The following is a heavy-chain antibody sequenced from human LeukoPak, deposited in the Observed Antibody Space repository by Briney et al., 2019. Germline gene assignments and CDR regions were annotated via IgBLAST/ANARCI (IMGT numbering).Heavy chain of an antibody. D-gene: IGHD3-9*01. Sequence: PSETLSLTCTVSGGSVSSSIYYWGWIRQPPGKELEWIGSIYYSGSTSYNPSLKSRVTISVDTSKNQFSLKLTSVTAADTAVYYCASRNDILDFWGQGTLVTVSS. V-gene: IGHV4-39*01. CDR3: ASRNDILDF. CDR2: IYYSGST. J-gene: IGHJ4*02. CDR1: GGSVSSSIYY.